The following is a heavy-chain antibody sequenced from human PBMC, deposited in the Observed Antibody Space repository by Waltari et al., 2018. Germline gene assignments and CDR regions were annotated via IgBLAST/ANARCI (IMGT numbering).Heavy chain of an antibody. CDR1: GFTFDDYA. Sequence: EVQLVESGGGLVQPGRSLRLSCAASGFTFDDYAMHWVRQAPWKGLEWVSGISWNSGSIGYADSVKGRFTISRDNAKNSLYLQMNSLRAEDTALYYCAKGGMVRGVAFDIWGQGTMVTVSS. V-gene: IGHV3-9*01. D-gene: IGHD3-10*01. J-gene: IGHJ3*02. CDR2: ISWNSGSI. CDR3: AKGGMVRGVAFDI.